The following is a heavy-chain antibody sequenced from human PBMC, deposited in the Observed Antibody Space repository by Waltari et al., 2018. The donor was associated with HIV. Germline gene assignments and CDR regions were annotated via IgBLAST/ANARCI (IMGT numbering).Heavy chain of an antibody. V-gene: IGHV3-48*03. CDR2: ISISGISI. CDR3: ARSSVHWYFDL. Sequence: EVHLVESGGGLVQPGGSLRLSCAASGFTFSSYEMNWVRQAPGKGLQWVSYISISGISILYADSVKGRFTISRDNAKNSLFLQMNSLRVEDMAVYYCARSSVHWYFDLWGRGTLVTVSS. CDR1: GFTFSSYE. J-gene: IGHJ2*01. D-gene: IGHD3-22*01.